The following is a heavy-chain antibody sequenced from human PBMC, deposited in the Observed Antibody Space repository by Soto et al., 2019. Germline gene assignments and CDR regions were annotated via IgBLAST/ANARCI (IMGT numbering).Heavy chain of an antibody. CDR3: AKTGDFWSGYYQDYFDY. D-gene: IGHD3-3*01. J-gene: IGHJ4*02. Sequence: GGSLRLSCAASGFTFSSYAMSWVRQAPGKGLEWVSAISGSGGSTYYADSVKGRFTISRDNSKNTLYLQMNSLRAEDTAVYYCAKTGDFWSGYYQDYFDYWGQGTLVTVSS. CDR2: ISGSGGST. CDR1: GFTFSSYA. V-gene: IGHV3-23*01.